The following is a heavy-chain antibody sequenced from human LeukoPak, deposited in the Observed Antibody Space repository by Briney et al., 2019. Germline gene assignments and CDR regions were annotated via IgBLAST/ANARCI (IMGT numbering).Heavy chain of an antibody. CDR1: GGSISTYY. D-gene: IGHD6-6*01. CDR3: ARHDAGIAARPFDN. Sequence: SETLSLTCTVSGGSISTYYWSWIRRPPGKGLEWIAYIHASGPTNYNPSLKSRITISVDTSKNQFSLKLSSVTAADTAIYYCARHDAGIAARPFDNWGQGTLVTVSS. CDR2: IHASGPT. V-gene: IGHV4-4*09. J-gene: IGHJ4*02.